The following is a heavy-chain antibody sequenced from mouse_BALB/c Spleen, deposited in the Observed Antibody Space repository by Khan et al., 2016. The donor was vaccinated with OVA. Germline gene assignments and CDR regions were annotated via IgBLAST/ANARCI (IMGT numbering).Heavy chain of an antibody. D-gene: IGHD2-14*01. Sequence: QVQLKQSGAELARPGASVKMSCKASGYTFTSYTIHWIKKRPGPGLEWIGYINPSNGYTNYNQKFKDKATLTTDKSSTTAYLQLSSLTSDASAVDSCVRDRAYQRNDGWFDFWGQGTLVTVSA. V-gene: IGHV1-4*01. J-gene: IGHJ3*01. CDR3: VRDRAYQRNDGWFDF. CDR1: GYTFTSYT. CDR2: INPSNGYT.